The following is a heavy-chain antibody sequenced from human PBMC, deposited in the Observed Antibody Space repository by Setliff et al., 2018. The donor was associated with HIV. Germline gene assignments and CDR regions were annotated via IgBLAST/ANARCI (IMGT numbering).Heavy chain of an antibody. J-gene: IGHJ3*02. V-gene: IGHV4-59*01. Sequence: SETISLTCTVAGSSISRYYWSWSRQPPGKGLEWLGYIYYSGSANYNPSLKSRVTISVDTSKNQFSMKLSSVTAADTAVYYGARYLGVFISSGYYGWGAFDIWGQGTMVTVSS. CDR1: GSSISRYY. D-gene: IGHD3-22*01. CDR3: ARYLGVFISSGYYGWGAFDI. CDR2: IYYSGSA.